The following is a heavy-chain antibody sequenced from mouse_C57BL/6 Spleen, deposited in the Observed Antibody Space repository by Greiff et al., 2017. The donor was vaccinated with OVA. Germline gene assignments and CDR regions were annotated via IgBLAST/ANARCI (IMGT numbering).Heavy chain of an antibody. CDR1: GYTFTSYW. V-gene: IGHV1-69*01. J-gene: IGHJ4*01. Sequence: VQLQQPGAELVMPGASVKLSCKASGYTFTSYWMHWVKQRPGQGLEWIGEIDPSDSYTNYNHKFKGKSTLTVDKSSSTAYMQLSSLTSEDSAVYYCARGGGNYGYGYYYAMDYWGQGTSVTVSS. CDR3: ARGGGNYGYGYYYAMDY. CDR2: IDPSDSYT. D-gene: IGHD2-1*01.